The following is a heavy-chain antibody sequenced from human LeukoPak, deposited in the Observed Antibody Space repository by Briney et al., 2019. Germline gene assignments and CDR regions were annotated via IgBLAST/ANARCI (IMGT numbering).Heavy chain of an antibody. CDR2: VQYDGSNK. V-gene: IGHV3-30*02. Sequence: PGGSLRLSCAASGFTFTDYGIHWVRQAPGKGLEWVAFVQYDGSNKYYADSVKGRFIISRDNSKDMLYLQMNSLRAEHTAVYYCAKDGNFGSGSYYRGDSWGQGTLVTVSS. J-gene: IGHJ4*02. CDR3: AKDGNFGSGSYYRGDS. CDR1: GFTFTDYG. D-gene: IGHD3-10*01.